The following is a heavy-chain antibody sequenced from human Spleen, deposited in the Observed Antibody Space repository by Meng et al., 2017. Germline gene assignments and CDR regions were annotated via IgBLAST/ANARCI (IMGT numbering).Heavy chain of an antibody. Sequence: EVLLVESGGDLVQPGGSLRLSCAASGFAFNDAWMSWVRQAPGKGLEWVGRIKSRAHGGTADYAASVHGRFIISRDDAQFTLFLHMNSLKTEDRAVYYCVTKGTYNSGFGHWGQGTLVTVSS. CDR2: IKSRAHGGTA. J-gene: IGHJ5*02. V-gene: IGHV3-15*01. CDR1: GFAFNDAW. D-gene: IGHD5-24*01. CDR3: VTKGTYNSGFGH.